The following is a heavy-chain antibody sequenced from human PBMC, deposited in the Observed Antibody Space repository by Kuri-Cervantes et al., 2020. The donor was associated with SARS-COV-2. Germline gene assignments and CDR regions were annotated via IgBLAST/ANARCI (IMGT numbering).Heavy chain of an antibody. V-gene: IGHV3-21*01. Sequence: GESLKISCAASGFTFSSYSMNWVRQAPGKGLEWVSSISSSSSYIYYADSVKGRFTISRDNAENSLYLQMNSLRAEDTAVYYCARDVNIVVVPAYYYGMDVWGQGTTVTVS. J-gene: IGHJ6*02. CDR1: GFTFSSYS. D-gene: IGHD2-2*01. CDR3: ARDVNIVVVPAYYYGMDV. CDR2: ISSSSSYI.